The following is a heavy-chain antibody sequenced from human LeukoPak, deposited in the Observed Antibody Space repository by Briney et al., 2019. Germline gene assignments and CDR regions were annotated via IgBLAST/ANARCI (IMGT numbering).Heavy chain of an antibody. CDR3: ARRRTVSATGRFDP. CDR1: GGSISRSSSY. Sequence: SETLSLTCTVSGGSISRSSSYWGWIRQPPGKGLEWTASIYYSGNTYYNPSLKRRVNISVDTSKNQVSLKLSSVTAADTAVYYCARRRTVSATGRFDPWGQGILVTVSS. V-gene: IGHV4-39*01. CDR2: IYYSGNT. J-gene: IGHJ5*02. D-gene: IGHD5/OR15-5a*01.